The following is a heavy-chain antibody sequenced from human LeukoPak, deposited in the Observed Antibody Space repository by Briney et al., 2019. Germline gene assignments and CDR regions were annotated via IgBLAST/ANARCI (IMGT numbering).Heavy chain of an antibody. J-gene: IGHJ4*02. CDR1: GGSISSGDYY. CDR3: ARGPAGGLYYFDY. CDR2: IYYSGST. Sequence: TSETLSLTCTVSGGSISSGDYYWSWIRQPPGKGLEWIGYIYYSGSTYYNPSLKSRVTISVDTSKNQFSLKLSSVTAADTAVYYCARGPAGGLYYFDYWGQGTLVTVSS. D-gene: IGHD4-23*01. V-gene: IGHV4-30-4*08.